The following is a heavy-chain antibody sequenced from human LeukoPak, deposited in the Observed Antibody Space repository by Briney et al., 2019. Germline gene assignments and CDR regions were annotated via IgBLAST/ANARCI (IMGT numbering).Heavy chain of an antibody. D-gene: IGHD2-15*01. CDR1: SGSFSGYY. Sequence: SETLSLTCAVYSGSFSGYYWTWFRQPPGKGLEWIGEFNHNWGAKYNPSLKSRVTISVDTSKNQFSLKLSSVTAADTAVYYCARDSHGYCSGGSCYSGGWFDPWGQGTLVTVSS. CDR2: FNHNWGA. CDR3: ARDSHGYCSGGSCYSGGWFDP. J-gene: IGHJ5*02. V-gene: IGHV4-34*01.